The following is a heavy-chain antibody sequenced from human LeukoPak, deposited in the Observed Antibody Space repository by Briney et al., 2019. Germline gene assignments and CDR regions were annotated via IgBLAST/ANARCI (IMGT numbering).Heavy chain of an antibody. D-gene: IGHD1-14*01. Sequence: GRSLRLSCAASGFTFSSYGMHWVRQAPGKGLEWVAVIWYDGSNKYYADSVKGRFTISRDNSKNTLYLQMNSLRAEDTAVYYCARLLRTKGWFDPWGQGTLATVSS. CDR2: IWYDGSNK. CDR1: GFTFSSYG. CDR3: ARLLRTKGWFDP. J-gene: IGHJ5*02. V-gene: IGHV3-33*01.